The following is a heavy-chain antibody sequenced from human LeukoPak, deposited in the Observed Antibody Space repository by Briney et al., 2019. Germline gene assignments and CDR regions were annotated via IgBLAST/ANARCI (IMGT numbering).Heavy chain of an antibody. CDR1: GGTFSSYA. CDR3: ARVRGKNYYDSSGYYGTGGYFDY. D-gene: IGHD3-22*01. CDR2: IIPIFGTA. Sequence: SVKVSCKASGGTFSSYAISWVRQAPGQGLEWMGGIIPIFGTANYAQKFQGRVTITTDESTSTAYMELSSLRFEDTAVYYCARVRGKNYYDSSGYYGTGGYFDYWGQGTLVTVSS. V-gene: IGHV1-69*05. J-gene: IGHJ4*02.